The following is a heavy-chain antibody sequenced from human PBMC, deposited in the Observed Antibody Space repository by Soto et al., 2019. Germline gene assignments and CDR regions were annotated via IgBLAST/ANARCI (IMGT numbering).Heavy chain of an antibody. D-gene: IGHD5-12*01. CDR2: IYYSGGT. Sequence: QVQLQESGPGLVKPSQTLSLTCTVYGGSISRGGYYWSWIRQHPGKGLEWIGYIYYSGGTYYNPSLKSRVTISVDTSENQFSLRLSSVTAADTAVYYCARKDSGYADYMDVWGKGTTVTVSS. CDR1: GGSISRGGYY. J-gene: IGHJ6*03. V-gene: IGHV4-31*03. CDR3: ARKDSGYADYMDV.